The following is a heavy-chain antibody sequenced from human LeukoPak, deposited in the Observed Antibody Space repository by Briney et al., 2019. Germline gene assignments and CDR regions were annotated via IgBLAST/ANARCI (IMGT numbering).Heavy chain of an antibody. V-gene: IGHV1-46*01. CDR1: GYSFTSNY. J-gene: IGHJ4*02. CDR2: IYPRDGST. CDR3: VRNLAVAGTCFDS. D-gene: IGHD6-19*01. Sequence: ASVKVSCKASGYSFTSNYIHWVRQAPGQGLEWMGMIYPRDGSTSYAQKFQGRVTVTRDTSTSTVHMELSGLRSEDTAVYYCVRNLAVAGTCFDSWGQGTLVTVSS.